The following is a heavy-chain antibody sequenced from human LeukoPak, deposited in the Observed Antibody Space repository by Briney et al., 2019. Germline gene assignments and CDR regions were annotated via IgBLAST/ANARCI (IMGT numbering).Heavy chain of an antibody. CDR2: INHSGYT. D-gene: IGHD3-22*01. J-gene: IGHJ4*02. CDR1: GESSFSSYY. V-gene: IGHV4-34*01. Sequence: SETLSLTCAVSGESSFSSYYWSWIRQTPGGALEWIGEINHSGYTNYNPSLKSRVTLSIDTSKNQFSLRVTSVTAADTAVYYCSRQVVGNDYWGQGTLVTVSS. CDR3: SRQVVGNDY.